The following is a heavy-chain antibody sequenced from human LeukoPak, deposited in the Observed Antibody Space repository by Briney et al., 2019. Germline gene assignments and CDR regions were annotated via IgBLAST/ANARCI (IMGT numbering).Heavy chain of an antibody. V-gene: IGHV3-7*01. J-gene: IGHJ5*02. D-gene: IGHD6-19*01. Sequence: PGGSLRLSCAASGFTFSSYSTNWVRQAPGKGLEWVANIKQDGSEKYYVDSVKGRFTISRDNAKNSLYLQMNSLRAEDTAVYYCARDATYSSGWFPLGHWFDPWGQGTLVTVSS. CDR2: IKQDGSEK. CDR3: ARDATYSSGWFPLGHWFDP. CDR1: GFTFSSYS.